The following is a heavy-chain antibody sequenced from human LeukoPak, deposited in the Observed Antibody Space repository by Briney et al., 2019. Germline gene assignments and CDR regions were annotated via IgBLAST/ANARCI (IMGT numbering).Heavy chain of an antibody. J-gene: IGHJ4*02. CDR1: GGSISSHY. D-gene: IGHD1-20*01. V-gene: IGHV4-59*11. Sequence: SETLSLTCTVSGGSISSHYWSWIRQPPGKGLEWIGYIYYSGSTNYNPSLKSRVTISVDTSKNQFSLKLSSVTAADTAVYYCARVNWNYIDYWGQGTLVTVSS. CDR2: IYYSGST. CDR3: ARVNWNYIDY.